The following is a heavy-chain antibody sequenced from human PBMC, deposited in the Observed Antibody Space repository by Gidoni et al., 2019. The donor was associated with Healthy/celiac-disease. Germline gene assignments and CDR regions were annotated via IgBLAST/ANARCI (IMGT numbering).Heavy chain of an antibody. CDR1: GFTFSSYG. CDR2: IWYDGSNK. D-gene: IGHD6-13*01. CDR3: ARDPGGVAAAGNYYYYYYMDV. J-gene: IGHJ6*03. V-gene: IGHV3-33*01. Sequence: QVQLVESGGGVVQPGRSLRLSCAASGFTFSSYGMHWVRQAPGKGLEWVAVIWYDGSNKYYADSVKGRFTISRDNSKNTLYLQMNSLRAEDTAVYYCARDPGGVAAAGNYYYYYYMDVWGKGTTVTVSS.